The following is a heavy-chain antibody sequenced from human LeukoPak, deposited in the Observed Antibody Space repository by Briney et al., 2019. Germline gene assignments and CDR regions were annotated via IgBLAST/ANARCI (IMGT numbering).Heavy chain of an antibody. CDR2: IKQDGSEK. CDR1: GFTFSSYW. Sequence: QAGGSLRLSCAASGFTFSSYWMSWVRQAPGKGLEWVANIKQDGSEKYYVDSVKGRFTISRDNAKNSLYLQMNGLRAEDTAVYYCARVGAIFGVVIGGFDYWGQGTLVTVSS. V-gene: IGHV3-7*01. J-gene: IGHJ4*02. CDR3: ARVGAIFGVVIGGFDY. D-gene: IGHD3-3*01.